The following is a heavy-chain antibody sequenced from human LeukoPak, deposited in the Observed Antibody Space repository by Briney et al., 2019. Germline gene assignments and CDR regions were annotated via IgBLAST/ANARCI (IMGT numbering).Heavy chain of an antibody. D-gene: IGHD3-22*01. Sequence: GASVKVSCKASGCTFNGYYMHWVRQAPGQGLEWMGRINPNSGGTNYAQKFQGRVTMTRGTSISTAYMELSRLRSDDTAVYYCAREGPGVTMIVVVITTSGDWYFDRWGRGTLVTVSS. V-gene: IGHV1-2*06. CDR3: AREGPGVTMIVVVITTSGDWYFDR. CDR2: INPNSGGT. CDR1: GCTFNGYY. J-gene: IGHJ2*01.